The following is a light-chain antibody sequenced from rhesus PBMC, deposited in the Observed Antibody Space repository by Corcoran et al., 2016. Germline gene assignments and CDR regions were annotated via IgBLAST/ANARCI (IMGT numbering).Light chain of an antibody. J-gene: IGKJ1*01. CDR3: PQYSSLPWT. Sequence: DIQMTQSPSSLSASVGDRVTITCRASQGLSSYLNCYQQKPGKAPKLLIFYANCLGGGVPSRFSGTGSGTEFTLTIIGLQPEEFATCSFPQYSSLPWTFGQGTKVEIK. CDR2: YAN. CDR1: QGLSSY. V-gene: IGKV1-32*01.